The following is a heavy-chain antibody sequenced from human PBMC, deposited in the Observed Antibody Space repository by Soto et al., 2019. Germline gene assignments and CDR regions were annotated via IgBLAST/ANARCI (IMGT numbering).Heavy chain of an antibody. CDR1: GFTFSSYG. Sequence: QVQLVESGGGVVQPGRSLRLSFAASGFTFSSYGMHWVRQAPGKGLEWVAVISYDGSNKYYADSVKGRFTISRDNSKNTLYVQMNSLRAEDTAVYYCAKGGHLGSGNYYNPYYFDYWGQGTLVTVSS. CDR3: AKGGHLGSGNYYNPYYFDY. CDR2: ISYDGSNK. D-gene: IGHD3-10*01. J-gene: IGHJ4*02. V-gene: IGHV3-30*18.